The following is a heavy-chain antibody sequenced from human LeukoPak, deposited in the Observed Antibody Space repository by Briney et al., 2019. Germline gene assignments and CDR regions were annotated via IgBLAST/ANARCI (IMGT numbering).Heavy chain of an antibody. CDR1: GFTFSSYA. J-gene: IGHJ4*02. CDR3: ASGEMYYYDSSGADY. Sequence: GGSLRLSCAASGFTFSSYAMSWVRQAPGKGLEWVSTISSSGTATYYADSVKGRFTISRDNSKNTLYLQMNSLRAEDTAVYYCASGEMYYYDSSGADYWGQGTLVTVSS. CDR2: ISSSGTAT. V-gene: IGHV3-23*01. D-gene: IGHD3-22*01.